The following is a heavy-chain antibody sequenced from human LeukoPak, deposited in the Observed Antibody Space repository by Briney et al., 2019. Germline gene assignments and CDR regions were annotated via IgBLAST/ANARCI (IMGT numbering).Heavy chain of an antibody. D-gene: IGHD2-2*01. CDR2: INPNSVGT. CDR3: ARDRDHCSSTSCYAGYNWFDP. V-gene: IGHV1-2*02. Sequence: GASVKVSCKASRYTFTGYYMHSVRQAPGQGLGWMGWINPNSVGTNYAQKFQGRVTMTRDTSISTAYMELSRLRADDTAVYYCARDRDHCSSTSCYAGYNWFDPWGQGTLVTVSS. CDR1: RYTFTGYY. J-gene: IGHJ5*02.